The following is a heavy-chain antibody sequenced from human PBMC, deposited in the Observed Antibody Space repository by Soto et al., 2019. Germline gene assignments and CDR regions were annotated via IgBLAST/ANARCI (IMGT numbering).Heavy chain of an antibody. CDR1: GYSFTSYW. D-gene: IGHD3-10*01. Sequence: EVQLVQSGAEVKKPGESLKISCTGSGYSFTSYWIAWVRQMPGKGLEWMGIIYPGDSDTRYSPSFQGQITISTDKSFSTAYLQWSSLKASDTALYYCARHERLDISYGSGSHIDYWGQGTLVTVSS. J-gene: IGHJ4*02. V-gene: IGHV5-51*01. CDR3: ARHERLDISYGSGSHIDY. CDR2: IYPGDSDT.